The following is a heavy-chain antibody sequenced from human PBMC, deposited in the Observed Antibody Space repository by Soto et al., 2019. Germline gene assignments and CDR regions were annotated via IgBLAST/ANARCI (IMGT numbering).Heavy chain of an antibody. V-gene: IGHV4-39*01. CDR3: ARAEDSIVVVPAATFDY. J-gene: IGHJ4*02. CDR1: GGSISSSSYY. CDR2: IYYSGST. D-gene: IGHD2-2*01. Sequence: SETLSLTCTVSGGSISSSSYYWGWIRQPPGKGLEWIGSIYYSGSTYYNPSLKSRVTISVDTSKNQFSLKLSSVTAADTAVYYCARAEDSIVVVPAATFDYWGQGTLVTVSS.